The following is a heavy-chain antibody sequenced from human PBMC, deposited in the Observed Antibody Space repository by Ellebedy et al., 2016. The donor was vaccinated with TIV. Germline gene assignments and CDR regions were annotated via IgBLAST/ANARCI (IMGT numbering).Heavy chain of an antibody. Sequence: SETLSLTXAVYGGSFSGYYWSWIRQPPGKGLEWIGEINHSGSTNYNPSLKSRVTISVDTSKNQFSLKLSSVTAADTAVYYCARRARPFMITFGGVYFDYWGQGTLVTVSS. CDR2: INHSGST. D-gene: IGHD3-16*01. J-gene: IGHJ4*02. CDR1: GGSFSGYY. V-gene: IGHV4-34*01. CDR3: ARRARPFMITFGGVYFDY.